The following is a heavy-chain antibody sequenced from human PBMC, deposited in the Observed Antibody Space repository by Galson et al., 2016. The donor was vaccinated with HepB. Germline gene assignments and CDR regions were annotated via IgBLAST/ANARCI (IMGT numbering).Heavy chain of an antibody. CDR2: INAGNGNT. J-gene: IGHJ2*01. CDR1: GYTFTRNA. V-gene: IGHV1-3*01. Sequence: SVKVSCKASGYTFTRNALHWVRQAPGQRLEWMGLINAGNGNTKYSEKFQGRVTITRDTSASTVYMELSSLRSEDTAVYYCARDPRFSNWYFDLWGRGTLVTVSS. D-gene: IGHD2-2*01. CDR3: ARDPRFSNWYFDL.